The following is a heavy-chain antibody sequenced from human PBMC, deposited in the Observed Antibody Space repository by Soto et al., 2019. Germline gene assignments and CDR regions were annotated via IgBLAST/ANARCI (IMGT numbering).Heavy chain of an antibody. V-gene: IGHV5-51*01. CDR2: IYPGDSTV. CDR1: GYRFTTYW. CDR3: ARGNVANYFEP. Sequence: GESLKISCKGSGYRFTTYWIGWVRQMPGKGLEWMGLIYPGDSTVKHSPSVQGQVTMSVDKSISTAYLQWSSLKASDAAVYYCARGNVANYFEPWGQGTLVTVSS. J-gene: IGHJ5*02. D-gene: IGHD1-7*01.